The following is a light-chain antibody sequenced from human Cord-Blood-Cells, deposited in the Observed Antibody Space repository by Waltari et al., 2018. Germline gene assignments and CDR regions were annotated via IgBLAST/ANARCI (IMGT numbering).Light chain of an antibody. CDR3: CSYAGSYTWT. CDR2: DVS. CDR1: SSDVGGYNN. J-gene: IGLJ3*02. V-gene: IGLV2-11*01. Sequence: QSALTQPRSVSGSPGQSVTISCTGTSSDVGGYNNVSGYQQHPGKAPKLMIYDVSKRPSGVPDRFSGSKSGNTASLTISGLQAEDEADYYCCSYAGSYTWTFGQGTK.